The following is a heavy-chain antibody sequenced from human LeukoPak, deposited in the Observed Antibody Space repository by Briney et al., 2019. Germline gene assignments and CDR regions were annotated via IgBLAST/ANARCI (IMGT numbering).Heavy chain of an antibody. Sequence: GGSLRLSCAASGFTVSSNYMSWVRQAPGKGLEWVSVIYSGGSTYYADSVKGRFTISRDNSKNTLYLQMNSLRAEDTAVYYCARSRGYCSSTSCYTDLNYSDYWGQGTLVTVSS. CDR2: IYSGGST. CDR3: ARSRGYCSSTSCYTDLNYSDY. CDR1: GFTVSSNY. D-gene: IGHD2-2*02. V-gene: IGHV3-66*02. J-gene: IGHJ4*02.